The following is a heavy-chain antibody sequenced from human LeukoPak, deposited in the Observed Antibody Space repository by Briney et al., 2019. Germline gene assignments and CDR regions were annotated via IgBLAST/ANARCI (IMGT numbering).Heavy chain of an antibody. V-gene: IGHV3-30*18. CDR1: GFTFSSYG. D-gene: IGHD3-16*01. CDR3: AKAPRGTRGDY. J-gene: IGHJ4*02. CDR2: ISYDGSNK. Sequence: GGSLRLSCAASGFTFSSYGMHWVRQAPGKGLEWVAVISYDGSNKYYAGSVKGRFTISRDNSKNTLYLQMNSLRAEDTAVYYCAKAPRGTRGDYWGQGTLVTVSS.